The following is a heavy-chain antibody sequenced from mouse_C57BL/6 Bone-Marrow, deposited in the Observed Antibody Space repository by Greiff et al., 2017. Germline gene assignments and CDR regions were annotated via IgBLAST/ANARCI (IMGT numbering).Heavy chain of an antibody. D-gene: IGHD3-2*02. CDR1: GYTFTSYW. J-gene: IGHJ3*01. CDR2: IDPSDSYT. Sequence: VQLQQPGAELVRPGTSVKLSCKASGYTFTSYWMHWVKQRPGQGLEWIGVIDPSDSYTNYNQKFKGKATLTVDTSSSTAYMQLSSLTSADSAVYCGAAQATFAYWGQGTLVTVSA. V-gene: IGHV1-59*01. CDR3: AAQATFAY.